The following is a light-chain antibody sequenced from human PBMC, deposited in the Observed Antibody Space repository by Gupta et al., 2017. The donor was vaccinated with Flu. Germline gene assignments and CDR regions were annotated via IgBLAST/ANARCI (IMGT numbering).Light chain of an antibody. CDR2: FGA. CDR3: NKYSSYPRT. CDR1: PSSSHW. J-gene: IGKJ5*01. V-gene: IGKV1-5*03. Sequence: PSGLSASIGGRVTITCRASPSSSHWLAWYQLKPGKGPKRLIDFGATLHDGVSSRGSGSGSGTEVTLTISRVQPDDAATDFCNKYSSYPRTFGQGTRLEIK.